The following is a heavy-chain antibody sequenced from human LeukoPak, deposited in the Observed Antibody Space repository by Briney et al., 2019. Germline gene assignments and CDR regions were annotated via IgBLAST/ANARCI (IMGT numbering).Heavy chain of an antibody. J-gene: IGHJ4*02. D-gene: IGHD2-15*01. Sequence: GGSLRLSCAASGFTFSSYAMSWVRQAPGNGLELVSTISGSGGSTYYADSVQGRFTISRDNSKNTLYLQMNSLRAEDTAVYYCAKAQSWWDFDYWGQGTLVTVSS. CDR1: GFTFSSYA. CDR2: ISGSGGST. V-gene: IGHV3-23*01. CDR3: AKAQSWWDFDY.